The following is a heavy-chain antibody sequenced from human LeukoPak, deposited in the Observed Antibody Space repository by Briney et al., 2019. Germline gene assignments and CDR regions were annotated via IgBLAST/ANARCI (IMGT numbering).Heavy chain of an antibody. D-gene: IGHD2-8*02. J-gene: IGHJ4*02. CDR1: GFTFSGYS. CDR3: ATYRQVLLPFES. CDR2: IFPSGGEI. V-gene: IGHV3-21*04. Sequence: SGGSLRLSCAASGFTFSGYSMNWVRQAPGKGLEWVSSIFPSGGEIHYADSVRGRFTISRDNSKSTLSLQMNSLRAEGTAIYYCATYRQVLLPFESWGQGTLVTVSS.